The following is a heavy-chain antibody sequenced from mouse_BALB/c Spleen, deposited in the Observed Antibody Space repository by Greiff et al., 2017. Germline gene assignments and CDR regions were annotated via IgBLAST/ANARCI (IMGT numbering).Heavy chain of an antibody. CDR1: GFTFSSFG. Sequence: EVQRVESGGGLVQPGGSRKLSCAASGFTFSSFGMHWVRQAPEKGLEWVAYISSGSSTIYYADTVKGRFTISRDNPKNTLFLQMTSLRSEDTAMYYCARKYGNYAMDYWGQGTSVTVSS. CDR3: ARKYGNYAMDY. V-gene: IGHV5-17*02. D-gene: IGHD2-10*02. J-gene: IGHJ4*01. CDR2: ISSGSSTI.